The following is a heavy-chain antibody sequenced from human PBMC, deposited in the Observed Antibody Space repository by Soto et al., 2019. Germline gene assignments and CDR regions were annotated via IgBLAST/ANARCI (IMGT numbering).Heavy chain of an antibody. CDR1: GFTFSSYA. Sequence: QVQLVESGGGVVQPGRSLRLSCAASGFTFSSYAMHWVRQAPGKGLEWVAVISYDGSNKYYADSVKGRFTISRDNSKNTLYLQMNSLRAEDTAVYYCARDEIPTVVTPAGYFQHWGQGTLVTVSS. V-gene: IGHV3-30-3*01. D-gene: IGHD4-17*01. J-gene: IGHJ1*01. CDR2: ISYDGSNK. CDR3: ARDEIPTVVTPAGYFQH.